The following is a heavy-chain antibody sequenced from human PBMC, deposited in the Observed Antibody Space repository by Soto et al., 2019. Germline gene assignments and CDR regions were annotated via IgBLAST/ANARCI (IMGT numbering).Heavy chain of an antibody. J-gene: IGHJ4*02. D-gene: IGHD3-10*01. Sequence: HVQLQESGPGLVKPSQTLSLTCSVSGGSISSGGYYWSCIRQHPGKGLEWIWYIFYSGSTYYNPSLKSRVTISVDTSKNQFSLKLSSVTAADTAVYYCARVNSMVRGVSYYFDYWGQGTLVTVSS. CDR3: ARVNSMVRGVSYYFDY. V-gene: IGHV4-31*03. CDR1: GGSISSGGYY. CDR2: IFYSGST.